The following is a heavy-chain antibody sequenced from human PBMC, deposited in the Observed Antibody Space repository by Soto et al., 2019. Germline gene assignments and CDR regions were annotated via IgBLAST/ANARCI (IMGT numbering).Heavy chain of an antibody. D-gene: IGHD1-26*01. CDR3: ARASGSYYGYFDY. CDR1: GGSFSGYY. V-gene: IGHV4-34*01. CDR2: INHSGST. J-gene: IGHJ4*02. Sequence: SETLSLTCAVYGGSFSGYYWSWIRQPPGKGLEWIGEINHSGSTNYNPSLKSRVTISVDTSKNQFSLKLSSVTAADTAVYYCARASGSYYGYFDYWGQGTLATVSS.